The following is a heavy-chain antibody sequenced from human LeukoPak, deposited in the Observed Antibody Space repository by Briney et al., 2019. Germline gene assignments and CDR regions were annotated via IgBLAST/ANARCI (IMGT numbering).Heavy chain of an antibody. CDR3: ARVGYCSGGSCWTYYYYYGMDV. Sequence: ASVKVSCKASGYIFTTYGITWVRQAPGLGLEWMGWISAYNGNTNYAQRLQDRVTMTTDTSTSTAYMELRSLRSDDTAVYYCARVGYCSGGSCWTYYYYYGMDVWGQGTTVTVSS. V-gene: IGHV1-18*01. CDR1: GYIFTTYG. CDR2: ISAYNGNT. D-gene: IGHD2-15*01. J-gene: IGHJ6*02.